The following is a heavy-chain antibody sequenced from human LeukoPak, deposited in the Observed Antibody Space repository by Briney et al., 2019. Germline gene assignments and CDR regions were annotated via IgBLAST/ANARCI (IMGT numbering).Heavy chain of an antibody. V-gene: IGHV4-39*01. Sequence: PSETLSLTCTVSGGSISSSVYYWGWIRQPPGKGLEWIGSLYYSGSAYYNPSLKSRVTISVDTSKNQFSLKLSSVTAADTAVYYCARVIIGGTTSGMDVWGHGTTVTVSS. J-gene: IGHJ6*02. CDR2: LYYSGSA. D-gene: IGHD1-1*01. CDR3: ARVIIGGTTSGMDV. CDR1: GGSISSSVYY.